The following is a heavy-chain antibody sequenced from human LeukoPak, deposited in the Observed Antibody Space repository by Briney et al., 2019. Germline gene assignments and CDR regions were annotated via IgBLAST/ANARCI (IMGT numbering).Heavy chain of an antibody. V-gene: IGHV3-23*01. CDR3: AKRGVVIRVILVGFHKEAYYFDS. J-gene: IGHJ4*02. CDR1: GITLSNYG. D-gene: IGHD3-22*01. Sequence: GGSLRLSCAVSGITLSNYGMSWVRQAPGKGLEWVAGISDSGGRTKYADSVKGRFTISRDNPKNTLYLQMNSLRAEDTAVYFCAKRGVVIRVILVGFHKEAYYFDSWGQGALVTVSS. CDR2: ISDSGGRT.